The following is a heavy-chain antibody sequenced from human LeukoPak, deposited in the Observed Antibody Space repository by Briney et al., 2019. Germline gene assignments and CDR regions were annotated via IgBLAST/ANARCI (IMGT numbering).Heavy chain of an antibody. Sequence: GGSLRLSCAASGFTFSDYYMSWIRQAPGKGLEWVSYISSSGATIYYADSVKGRFTISRDNAKNSLYLQMNSLRAEDTAVYYCARRRDSGSLQHFDYWGQGTLVTVSS. J-gene: IGHJ4*02. D-gene: IGHD1-26*01. CDR1: GFTFSDYY. CDR2: ISSSGATI. CDR3: ARRRDSGSLQHFDY. V-gene: IGHV3-11*01.